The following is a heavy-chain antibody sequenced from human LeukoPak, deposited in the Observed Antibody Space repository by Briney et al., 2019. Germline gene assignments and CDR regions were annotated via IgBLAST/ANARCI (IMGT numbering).Heavy chain of an antibody. CDR3: ARGEKGITMIVVALDY. CDR2: ISAYNGNT. Sequence: ASVKVSCKASGYTFTSYGISWVRQAPGQGLEWMGWISAYNGNTNYAQKLQGRVTMTTDTSTSTAYMELRSLRSDDTAVYYCARGEKGITMIVVALDYWGQGTQVTVSS. V-gene: IGHV1-18*01. J-gene: IGHJ4*02. D-gene: IGHD3-22*01. CDR1: GYTFTSYG.